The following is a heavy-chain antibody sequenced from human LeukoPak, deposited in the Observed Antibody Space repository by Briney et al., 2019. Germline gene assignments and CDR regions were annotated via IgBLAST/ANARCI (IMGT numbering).Heavy chain of an antibody. CDR1: GGSFSGYY. CDR2: INHSGST. D-gene: IGHD5-18*01. J-gene: IGHJ4*02. V-gene: IGHV4-34*01. CDR3: ARGSVDTAMVTVQNDY. Sequence: SETLSLICAVYGGSFSGYYWSWIRQPPGKGLEWIGEINHSGSTNYNPSLKSRVTISVDTSKNQFSLKLSSVTAADTAVYYCARGSVDTAMVTVQNDYWGQGTLVTVSS.